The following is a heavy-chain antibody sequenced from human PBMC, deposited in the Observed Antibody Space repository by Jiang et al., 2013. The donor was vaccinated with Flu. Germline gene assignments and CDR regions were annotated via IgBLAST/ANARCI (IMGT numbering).Heavy chain of an antibody. D-gene: IGHD6-19*01. CDR1: GYTFTSYG. Sequence: SGAEVKKPGASVKVSCKASGYTFTSYGISWVRQAPGQGLEWMGWISAYNGNTNYAQKLQGRVTMTTDTSTSTAYMELRSLRSDDTAVYYCARDFWGDPPEPLAHINSSGWIQSFDYWGQGTLVTVSS. CDR2: ISAYNGNT. CDR3: ARDFWGDPPEPLAHINSSGWIQSFDY. J-gene: IGHJ4*02. V-gene: IGHV1-18*04.